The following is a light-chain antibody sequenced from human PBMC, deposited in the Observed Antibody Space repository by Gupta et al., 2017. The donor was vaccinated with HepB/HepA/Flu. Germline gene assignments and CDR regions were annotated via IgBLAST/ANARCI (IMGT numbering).Light chain of an antibody. J-gene: IGLJ2*01. CDR1: SSDVGGYNY. CDR2: DVN. Sequence: QSALTQPASVSGSPGQSITISCTGTSSDVGGYNYVSWYQQHPGKAPKPIIYDVNKRPSGVASRFSGSGSGNTASLTLSGLQAEDEADYYCSSYTSSNTFLFGGGTKLTVL. V-gene: IGLV2-14*03. CDR3: SSYTSSNTFL.